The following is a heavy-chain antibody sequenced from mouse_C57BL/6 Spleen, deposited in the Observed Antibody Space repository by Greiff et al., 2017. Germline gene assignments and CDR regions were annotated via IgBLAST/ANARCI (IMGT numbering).Heavy chain of an antibody. D-gene: IGHD3-1*01. CDR3: ARWALYYFDY. J-gene: IGHJ2*01. Sequence: QVQLKESGAELVKPGASVKISCKASGYAFSSYWMNWVKQRPGKGLEWIGQIYPGDGDTNYNGKFKGKATLTADKSSSTAYMQLSSLTSEDSAVYFCARWALYYFDYWGQGTTLTVSS. CDR2: IYPGDGDT. CDR1: GYAFSSYW. V-gene: IGHV1-80*01.